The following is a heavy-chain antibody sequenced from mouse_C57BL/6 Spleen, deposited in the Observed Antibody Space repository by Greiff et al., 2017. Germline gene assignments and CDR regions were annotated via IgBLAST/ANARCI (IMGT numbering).Heavy chain of an antibody. V-gene: IGHV1-63*01. CDR1: GYTFTNYW. J-gene: IGHJ4*01. D-gene: IGHD1-1*01. CDR2: LYPGGGYT. Sequence: QVQLKQSGAELVRPGTSVKMSCKASGYTFTNYWIGWAKQRPGHGLEWIGDLYPGGGYTNYNEKFKGKATLTADKSSSTAYMQFSSLTSEDSAIYYCARSGYYGSSRYYAMDYWGQGTSVTVSS. CDR3: ARSGYYGSSRYYAMDY.